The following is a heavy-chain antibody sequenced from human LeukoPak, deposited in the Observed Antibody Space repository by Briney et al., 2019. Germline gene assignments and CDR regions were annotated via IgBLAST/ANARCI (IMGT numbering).Heavy chain of an antibody. V-gene: IGHV3-33*08. CDR2: IWYDGSNK. Sequence: GGSLRLSCAASGFTFSSYAMSWVRQAPGKGLEWVAVIWYDGSNKYYADSVKGRFTISRDNSKNTLYLQMNSLRAEDTAVYYCARVGGSVVPAANPDYWGQGTLVTVSS. J-gene: IGHJ4*02. CDR1: GFTFSSYA. D-gene: IGHD2-2*01. CDR3: ARVGGSVVPAANPDY.